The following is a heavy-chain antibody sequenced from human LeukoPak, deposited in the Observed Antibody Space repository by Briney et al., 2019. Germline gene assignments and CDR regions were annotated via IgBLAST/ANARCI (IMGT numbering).Heavy chain of an antibody. CDR2: ISSSSSYI. CDR3: ARGGRGYCSSTSCYGRAFDI. CDR1: GFTFSSYS. V-gene: IGHV3-21*01. J-gene: IGHJ3*02. D-gene: IGHD2-2*01. Sequence: GGSLRLSCAASGFTFSSYSMNWVRQAPGKGLEWVSSISSSSSYIYYADSVKGRFTISRDNAKNSLYLQMNSLRDEDTAVYYCARGGRGYCSSTSCYGRAFDIWGQGTMVTVSS.